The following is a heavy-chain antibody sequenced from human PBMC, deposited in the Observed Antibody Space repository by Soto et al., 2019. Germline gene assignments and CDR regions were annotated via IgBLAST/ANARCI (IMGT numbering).Heavy chain of an antibody. Sequence: QVQLQESGPGLVKPSQTLSLTCTVSGGSISSGGYYWSWIRQHPGKGLEWIGYIYYSGSTYYNPYLKSPVTTGVDTYKHQLSLKLSSVTAADTAVYYCARGLSSGWPTPFDYWGQGTLVTVSS. CDR1: GGSISSGGYY. D-gene: IGHD6-19*01. CDR2: IYYSGST. CDR3: ARGLSSGWPTPFDY. V-gene: IGHV4-31*01. J-gene: IGHJ4*02.